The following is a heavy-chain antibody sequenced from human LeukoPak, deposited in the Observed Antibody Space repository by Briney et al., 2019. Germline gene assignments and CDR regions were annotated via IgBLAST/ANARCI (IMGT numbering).Heavy chain of an antibody. D-gene: IGHD3-22*01. CDR2: INHSGST. CDR1: GGSFSGYY. V-gene: IGHV4-34*01. Sequence: SETLSLTCAVYGGSFSGYYWSWIRQPPGKELEWIGEINHSGSTNYNPSLKSRVTISVDTSKNQFSLKLSSVTAADTAVYYCAREGSLIEVYAFDIWGQGTMVTVSS. J-gene: IGHJ3*02. CDR3: AREGSLIEVYAFDI.